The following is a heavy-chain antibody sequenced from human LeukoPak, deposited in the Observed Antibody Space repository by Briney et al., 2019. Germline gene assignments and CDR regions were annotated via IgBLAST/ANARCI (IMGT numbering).Heavy chain of an antibody. Sequence: GAPVKVSCKASGYTFTGYYMHWVRQAPGQGLEWMGWINPNSGGTNYAQKFQGRVTMTRDTSISTAYMELSRLRSDDTAVYYCARAGLSRGRNQYTTLSYWGQGTLVTVSS. CDR1: GYTFTGYY. J-gene: IGHJ4*02. V-gene: IGHV1-2*02. CDR2: INPNSGGT. CDR3: ARAGLSRGRNQYTTLSY. D-gene: IGHD3-10*01.